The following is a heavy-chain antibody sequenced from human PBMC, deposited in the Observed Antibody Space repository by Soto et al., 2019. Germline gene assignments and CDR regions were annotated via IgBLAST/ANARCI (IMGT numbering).Heavy chain of an antibody. Sequence: GASVKVSCKASGYTFTSYGISWVRQAPGQGLEWMGWISAYNGNTNYAQKLQGRVTMTTDTSTSTAYMELRSLRSDDTAVYYCARVAVGLRGYSGYETLQNWFDPWVPETLLVTVSS. J-gene: IGHJ5*02. CDR3: ARVAVGLRGYSGYETLQNWFDP. V-gene: IGHV1-18*04. CDR1: GYTFTSYG. CDR2: ISAYNGNT. D-gene: IGHD5-12*01.